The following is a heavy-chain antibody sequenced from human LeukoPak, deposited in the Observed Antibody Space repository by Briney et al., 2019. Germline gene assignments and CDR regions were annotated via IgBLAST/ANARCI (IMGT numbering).Heavy chain of an antibody. V-gene: IGHV5-51*01. Sequence: GESLRISCKGSGYSFTSYWIAWVRQMPRKGLEWMGVFYPGDSGARYSPSFQGQVTFSADKSISTAFLQWSSLKASDTALYYCAAYGDSSYFQHWGQGTLVTVSS. CDR3: AAYGDSSYFQH. J-gene: IGHJ1*01. CDR1: GYSFTSYW. CDR2: FYPGDSGA. D-gene: IGHD4-17*01.